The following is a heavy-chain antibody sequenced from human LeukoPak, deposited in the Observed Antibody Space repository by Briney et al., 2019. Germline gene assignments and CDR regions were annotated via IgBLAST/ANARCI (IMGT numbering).Heavy chain of an antibody. CDR2: ISGSGGST. D-gene: IGHD3-3*01. CDR1: GFTFSSYA. CDR3: AGTYYDFWSGSYYFDY. V-gene: IGHV3-23*01. Sequence: GGSLRLSCAASGFTFSSYAMSWVRQAPGKGLEWVSAISGSGGSTYYADSVKGRFTISRDNSKNTLYLQMNSLRAEDTAVYYCAGTYYDFWSGSYYFDYWGQGALVTVSS. J-gene: IGHJ4*02.